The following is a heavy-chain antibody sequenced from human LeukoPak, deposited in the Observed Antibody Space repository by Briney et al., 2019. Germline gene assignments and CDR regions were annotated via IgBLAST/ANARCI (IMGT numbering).Heavy chain of an antibody. CDR2: IYYSGST. CDR3: ARQDNSGWYGS. CDR1: GGSISSSSYY. Sequence: PSETLSLTCTVSGGSISSSSYYWGWIRQPPGKGLEWIGSIYYSGSTYYNPSLKSRVTISVDTSKNQFSLKLSSVTAADTAVYYRARQDNSGWYGSWGQGTLVTVSS. D-gene: IGHD6-19*01. V-gene: IGHV4-39*01. J-gene: IGHJ5*02.